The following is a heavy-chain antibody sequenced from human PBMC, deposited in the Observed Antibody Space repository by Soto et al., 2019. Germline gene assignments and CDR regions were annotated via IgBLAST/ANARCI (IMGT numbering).Heavy chain of an antibody. Sequence: SETLSLTCAVSGGSFIGYYWTWIRRPPGKGLEWIGEINQSGSTNSNPSLKSRLTISVDTSKSQFSLKLTSVTAADTAVYYCAREKPYSSSWYHDYWGQGTLVTVSS. CDR2: INQSGST. D-gene: IGHD6-13*01. CDR3: AREKPYSSSWYHDY. J-gene: IGHJ4*02. CDR1: GGSFIGYY. V-gene: IGHV4-34*01.